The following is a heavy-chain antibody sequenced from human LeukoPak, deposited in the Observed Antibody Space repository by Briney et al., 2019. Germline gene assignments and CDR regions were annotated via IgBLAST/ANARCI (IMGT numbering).Heavy chain of an antibody. D-gene: IGHD4-17*01. CDR2: IYYSGST. J-gene: IGHJ4*02. CDR3: ARHAFGDYGH. CDR1: GGSISSYY. Sequence: SETLSLTCTVSGGSISSYYWSWIRQPPGKGLEWIGYIYYSGSTNYNPSLKSRVTISVDTSKNQFSLKLSSVTAADTAVYYCARHAFGDYGHWGQGTLVTVSS. V-gene: IGHV4-59*08.